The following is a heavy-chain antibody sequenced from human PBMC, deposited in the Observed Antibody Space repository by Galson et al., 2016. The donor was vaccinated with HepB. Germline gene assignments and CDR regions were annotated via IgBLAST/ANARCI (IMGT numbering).Heavy chain of an antibody. Sequence: SLRLSCAASGSTFSDYGIHWVRQAPGKGLEWVAVLSFDGINKYYADSVKGRFTISRDNSKNTVYLQMNSLRAEDTAVYYCAKDAYTWRWLLSFFPDYWGQGTLVTVSS. CDR3: AKDAYTWRWLLSFFPDY. D-gene: IGHD5-24*01. J-gene: IGHJ4*02. CDR2: LSFDGINK. V-gene: IGHV3-30*18. CDR1: GSTFSDYG.